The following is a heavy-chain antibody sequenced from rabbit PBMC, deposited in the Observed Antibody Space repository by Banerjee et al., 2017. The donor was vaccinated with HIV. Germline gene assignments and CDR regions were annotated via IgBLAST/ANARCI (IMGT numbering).Heavy chain of an antibody. Sequence: QSLEESGGDLVKPGASLTLTCTASGSDISSRYWIYWVRQAPGKGLEWIACIYPGSSGSTYYASWAKGRFTISKTSSTTVTLQMTSLTAADTATYFCARDNYDDYGSWDAFDPWGPGTLVTVS. V-gene: IGHV1S40*01. CDR2: IYPGSSGST. CDR3: ARDNYDDYGSWDAFDP. D-gene: IGHD2-1*01. J-gene: IGHJ2*01. CDR1: GSDISSRYW.